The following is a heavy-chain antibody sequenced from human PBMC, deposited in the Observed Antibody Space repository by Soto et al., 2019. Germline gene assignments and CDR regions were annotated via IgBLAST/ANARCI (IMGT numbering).Heavy chain of an antibody. Sequence: QVQLVESGGGVVQPARSLRLACAASGFIFSSYAMHCVGQAPDKGLEWVAVISYDGSNKYYADSVKGRFTISRDNSKNTLYLQMNSLRAEDTAVYYCARGYDYGGKDWFDPWGQGTLVTVSS. CDR1: GFIFSSYA. V-gene: IGHV3-30-3*01. CDR2: ISYDGSNK. D-gene: IGHD4-17*01. CDR3: ARGYDYGGKDWFDP. J-gene: IGHJ5*02.